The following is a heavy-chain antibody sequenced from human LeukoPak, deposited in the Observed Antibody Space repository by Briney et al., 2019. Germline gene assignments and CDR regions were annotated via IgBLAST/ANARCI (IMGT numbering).Heavy chain of an antibody. J-gene: IGHJ4*02. D-gene: IGHD4-17*01. CDR3: AKDRAGDYYFDY. CDR2: ISGGGGST. V-gene: IGHV3-23*01. Sequence: PGGSLRLSCAASGFTFSSYAMSWVRQAPGKGLEWVSAISGGGGSTYYADSVKGRFTISRDNSKNTLYLQMNSLRAEDTAVYYCAKDRAGDYYFDYWGQGTLVTVSS. CDR1: GFTFSSYA.